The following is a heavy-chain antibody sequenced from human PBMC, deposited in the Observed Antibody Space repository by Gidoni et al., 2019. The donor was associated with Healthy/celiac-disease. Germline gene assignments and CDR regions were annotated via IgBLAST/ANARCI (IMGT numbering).Heavy chain of an antibody. CDR3: ARGRLLWFGELRYYFDY. Sequence: QVQLQQWGAGLLKPSETLSLTCAVYGGSFSGYYWSWIRQPPGKGLGWIGEINHSGSTNYNPSLKSRVTISVDTSKNQFSLKLSSVTAADTAVYYCARGRLLWFGELRYYFDYWGQGTLVTVSS. J-gene: IGHJ4*02. CDR1: GGSFSGYY. CDR2: INHSGST. V-gene: IGHV4-34*01. D-gene: IGHD3-10*01.